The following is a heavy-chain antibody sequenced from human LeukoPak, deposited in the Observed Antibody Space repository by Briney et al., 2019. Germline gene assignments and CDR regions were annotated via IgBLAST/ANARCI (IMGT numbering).Heavy chain of an antibody. J-gene: IGHJ6*03. Sequence: PSETLSLTCTVSGGSISNYYWSWIRQTPGKGLEWIAYIYYSGRTNYNPSLKSRVTISVDTSKNQFSLKLSSVTAADTAVYFCARGRVSSSTWYSTYYYYFYMDVWGKGTTVTVSS. CDR1: GGSISNYY. CDR3: ARGRVSSSTWYSTYYYYFYMDV. V-gene: IGHV4-59*01. D-gene: IGHD1-1*01. CDR2: IYYSGRT.